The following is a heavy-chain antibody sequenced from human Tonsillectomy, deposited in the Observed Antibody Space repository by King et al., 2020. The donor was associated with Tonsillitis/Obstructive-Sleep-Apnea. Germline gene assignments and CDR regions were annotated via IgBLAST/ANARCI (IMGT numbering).Heavy chain of an antibody. CDR2: IYYSGST. CDR1: GGSISSYY. Sequence: MQLQESGPGLVKPSETLSLTCTVSGGSISSYYWSWIRQPPGKGLEWIGYIYYSGSTNYNPSLKSRVTISVDTSKNQFSLKLSSVTAADTAVYYCARTWGGDFYFDYWGQGTLVTVSS. D-gene: IGHD4-17*01. V-gene: IGHV4-59*08. J-gene: IGHJ4*02. CDR3: ARTWGGDFYFDY.